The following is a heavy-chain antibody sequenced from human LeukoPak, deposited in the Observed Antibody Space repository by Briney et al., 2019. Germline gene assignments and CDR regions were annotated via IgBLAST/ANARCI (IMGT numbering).Heavy chain of an antibody. CDR1: GGTFSSYA. CDR3: ARQELHISGLRY. V-gene: IGHV1-69*13. J-gene: IGHJ4*02. Sequence: ASVKVSCKASGGTFSSYAISWVRQAPGQGLEWMGGIIPIFGTANYAQKFQGRVTITADESTSTAYMELSSLRSEDTAVYYCARQELHISGLRYWGQGTLVTVSS. CDR2: IIPIFGTA. D-gene: IGHD1-14*01.